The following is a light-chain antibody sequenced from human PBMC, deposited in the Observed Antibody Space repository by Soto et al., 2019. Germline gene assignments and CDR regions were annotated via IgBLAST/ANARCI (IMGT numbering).Light chain of an antibody. CDR1: SSDIGFYNY. CDR2: DVS. V-gene: IGLV2-14*01. J-gene: IGLJ1*01. CDR3: TSYTNSPSYV. Sequence: QSALTQPASVSGSPGQSITISCTGTSSDIGFYNYVSWYQQHPGKAPKLMIYDVSNRPSGISYRFSGSKSGNTASLTISGLQAEDEADYYCTSYTNSPSYVFGTGIKVTVL.